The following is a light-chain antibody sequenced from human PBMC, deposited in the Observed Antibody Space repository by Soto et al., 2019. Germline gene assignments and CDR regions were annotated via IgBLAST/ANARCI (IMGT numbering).Light chain of an antibody. CDR1: SSNLGAGYD. CDR2: GNY. J-gene: IGLJ2*01. Sequence: QSVLRQPPSVSGAPGQRVTISCTGSSSNLGAGYDVQWYQQLPGTAPKLLIYGNYNRPSGVPDRFSGSKSGTSASLAITGLQAEDEADYYCQSYDSSLSEGIFGGGTKLTVL. V-gene: IGLV1-40*01. CDR3: QSYDSSLSEGI.